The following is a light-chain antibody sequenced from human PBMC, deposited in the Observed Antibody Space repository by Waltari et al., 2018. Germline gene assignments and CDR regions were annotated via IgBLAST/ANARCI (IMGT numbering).Light chain of an antibody. CDR2: EVT. V-gene: IGLV2-8*01. J-gene: IGLJ2*01. CDR1: SSDVGGYGY. Sequence: SALTQPPSASGSLGQSVTFSCSGTSSDVGGYGYVSWYQQHPGKAPKLLIYEVTNRPSGVSDRFSGFKSGNTASLTVSALRSEDEAVYYCSSYVASKVVFGGGTRLTVL. CDR3: SSYVASKVV.